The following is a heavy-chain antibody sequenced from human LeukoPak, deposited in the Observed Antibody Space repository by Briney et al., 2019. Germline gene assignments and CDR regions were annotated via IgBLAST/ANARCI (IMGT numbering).Heavy chain of an antibody. J-gene: IGHJ4*02. CDR3: SNPQSGNGAVVDY. CDR2: INPDNGDT. D-gene: IGHD1-26*01. Sequence: ASVKVSCKASGYTFTAYYIHWVRQASARGLEWMGGINPDNGDTNYAQKFERSVTMTRDTSNTTAYIALSGLRCVKTAVYHCSNPQSGNGAVVDYWGQGTLVTVSS. V-gene: IGHV1-2*02. CDR1: GYTFTAYY.